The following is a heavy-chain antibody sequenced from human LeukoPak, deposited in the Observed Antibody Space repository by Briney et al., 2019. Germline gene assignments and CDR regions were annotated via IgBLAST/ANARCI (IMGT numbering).Heavy chain of an antibody. CDR1: GFTFSSYA. D-gene: IGHD3-3*01. J-gene: IGHJ4*02. V-gene: IGHV3-23*01. CDR3: AKDNFGVVIQYFDY. Sequence: PGGSLRLSCAASGFTFSSYAMSWVRQSPGKGLEWVSAISGSGGSTYYADSVKGRFTISRDNSKNTLYLQMNSLRAEDTAVYYCAKDNFGVVIQYFDYWGQGTLVTVSS. CDR2: ISGSGGST.